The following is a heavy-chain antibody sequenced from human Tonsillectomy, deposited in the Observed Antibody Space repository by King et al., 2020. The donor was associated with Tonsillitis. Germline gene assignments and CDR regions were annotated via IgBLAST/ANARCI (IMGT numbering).Heavy chain of an antibody. CDR1: GFTFDDYA. J-gene: IGHJ6*02. Sequence: VQLVESGGGLVQPGRSLRLSCAASGFTFDDYAMHWVRQAPGKGLEWVSGISWNGGSVGYADSVKGRFTISRDNAKNSLYLQMNSLRAEDTALYYCVVANPVVRYYYGLDVWGQGTTVTVSS. V-gene: IGHV3-9*01. CDR2: ISWNGGSV. CDR3: VVANPVVRYYYGLDV. D-gene: IGHD2-15*01.